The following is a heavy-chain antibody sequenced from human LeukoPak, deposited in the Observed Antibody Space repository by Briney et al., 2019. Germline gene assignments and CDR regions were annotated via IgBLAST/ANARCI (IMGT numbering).Heavy chain of an antibody. CDR3: ARDEQYYDFWSGYYHNLFDY. V-gene: IGHV3-74*01. D-gene: IGHD3-3*01. CDR2: INSDGSST. CDR1: GFTFSSYW. Sequence: GGSLRLSCAASGFTFSSYWMHWVRQAPGKGLVWVSRINSDGSSTSYADSVKGRFTISRDNAMNTLYLQMNSLRAEDTAVYYCARDEQYYDFWSGYYHNLFDYWGQGTLVTVSS. J-gene: IGHJ4*02.